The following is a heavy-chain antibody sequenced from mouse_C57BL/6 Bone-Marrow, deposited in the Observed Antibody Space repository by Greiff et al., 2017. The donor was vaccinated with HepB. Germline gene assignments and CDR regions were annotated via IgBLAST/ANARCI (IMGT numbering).Heavy chain of an antibody. CDR1: GYSITSGYY. D-gene: IGHD2-3*01. V-gene: IGHV3-6*01. CDR2: ISYDGSN. J-gene: IGHJ4*01. Sequence: DVKLVESGPGLVKPSQSLSLTCSVTGYSITSGYYWNWIRKFPGNKLEWMGYISYDGSNNYNPSLKNRISITRDTSKNQFFLKLNSVTTEDTATYYCARVRLLPKDDWGKGTSGTVSS. CDR3: ARVRLLPKDD.